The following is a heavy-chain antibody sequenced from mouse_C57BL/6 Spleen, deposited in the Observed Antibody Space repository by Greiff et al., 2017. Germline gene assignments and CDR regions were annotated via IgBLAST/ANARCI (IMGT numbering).Heavy chain of an antibody. CDR3: ASTVVASGPLY. CDR2: IDPEYGET. D-gene: IGHD1-1*01. CDR1: GFNIKDYY. J-gene: IGHJ2*01. Sequence: EVQLQQSGAELVKPGASVKLSCTASGFNIKDYYMHWVKQRTEQGLEWIGRIDPEYGETKYAPKFQGKATITADTSSNTAYLQLSSLTSEDTAVYYCASTVVASGPLYWGQGTTLTVSS. V-gene: IGHV14-2*01.